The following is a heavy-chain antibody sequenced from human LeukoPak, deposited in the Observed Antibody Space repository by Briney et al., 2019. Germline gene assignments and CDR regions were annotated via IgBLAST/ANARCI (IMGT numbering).Heavy chain of an antibody. D-gene: IGHD3-10*01. CDR2: ISGSGGST. CDR1: GFTFSSYA. CDR3: ARDLGGSGSFLDY. Sequence: GGSLRLSCAASGFTFSSYAMSWVRQAPGKGLEWVSAISGSGGSTYYADSVKGRFTISRDNSKNTLYLQMNSLRAEDTAVYYCARDLGGSGSFLDYWGQGTLVTVSS. J-gene: IGHJ4*02. V-gene: IGHV3-23*01.